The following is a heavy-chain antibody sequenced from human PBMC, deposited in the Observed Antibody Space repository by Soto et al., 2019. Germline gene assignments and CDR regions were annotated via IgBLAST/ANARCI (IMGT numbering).Heavy chain of an antibody. V-gene: IGHV3-11*06. CDR2: ISGSSRYT. Sequence: GGSLRLSCAASGFNFSDHYMNWIRQAPGKGLEWVSYISGSSRYTNFADSVKGRFTISRDNAKNSLYLQMNSLRAEDTAVYYCARHTSGWHYYDYWGLGTLVTVSS. CDR1: GFNFSDHY. J-gene: IGHJ4*02. D-gene: IGHD6-19*01. CDR3: ARHTSGWHYYDY.